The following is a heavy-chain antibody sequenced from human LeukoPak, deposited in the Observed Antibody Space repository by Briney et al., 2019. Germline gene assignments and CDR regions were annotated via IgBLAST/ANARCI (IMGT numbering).Heavy chain of an antibody. CDR2: IIPIFGTA. V-gene: IGHV1-69*13. D-gene: IGHD3-22*01. CDR1: GGTFSSYA. CDR3: ARELAGEHYYDSSGYYEVYFDY. J-gene: IGHJ4*02. Sequence: ASVKVSCKASGGTFSSYAISWVRQAPGQGLEWMGGIIPIFGTANYAQKFQGRVTITADESTSTAYMELSSLRSEDTAVYYCARELAGEHYYDSSGYYEVYFDYWGQGTLVTVSS.